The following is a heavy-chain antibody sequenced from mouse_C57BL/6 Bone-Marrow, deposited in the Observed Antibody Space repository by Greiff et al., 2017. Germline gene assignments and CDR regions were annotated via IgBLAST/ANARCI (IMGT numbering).Heavy chain of an antibody. Sequence: EVKLVESGGGLVQPGGSLSLSCAASGFTFTDYYMSWVRQPPGQALEWLGFIRNKANGYTTEYSASVKGRFTISRANSQSILYLQMNALRAEDSATYYWARYCYGFDYWGQGTTLTVS. CDR2: IRNKANGYTT. J-gene: IGHJ2*01. D-gene: IGHD1-1*01. CDR3: ARYCYGFDY. CDR1: GFTFTDYY. V-gene: IGHV7-3*01.